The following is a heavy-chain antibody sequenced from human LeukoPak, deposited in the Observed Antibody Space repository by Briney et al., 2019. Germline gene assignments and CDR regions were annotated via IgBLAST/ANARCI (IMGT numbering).Heavy chain of an antibody. V-gene: IGHV4-34*01. Sequence: PSETLSLTCAVYGGSFSGYYWSWIRQPPGKGLEWIGETNHSGSTNYNPSLKSRVTISVDTSKNQFSLKLSSVTAADTAVYYCARVPRTVKYSSGYQYPFDYWGQGTLVTVSS. CDR1: GGSFSGYY. D-gene: IGHD3-22*01. J-gene: IGHJ4*02. CDR3: ARVPRTVKYSSGYQYPFDY. CDR2: TNHSGST.